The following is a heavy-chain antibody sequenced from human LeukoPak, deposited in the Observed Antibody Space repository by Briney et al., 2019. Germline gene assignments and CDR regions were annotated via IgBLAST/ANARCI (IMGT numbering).Heavy chain of an antibody. V-gene: IGHV4-4*07. D-gene: IGHD1-26*01. CDR2: IYTSGST. Sequence: ESLKISCKVSGYTFTTYWIGWVCQMPGKGLEWIGRIYTSGSTNYNPSLKSRVTMSVDTSKNQFSLKLSSVTAADTAVYYCARGGSSLFDYWGQGTLVTVSS. CDR1: GYTFTTYW. CDR3: ARGGSSLFDY. J-gene: IGHJ4*02.